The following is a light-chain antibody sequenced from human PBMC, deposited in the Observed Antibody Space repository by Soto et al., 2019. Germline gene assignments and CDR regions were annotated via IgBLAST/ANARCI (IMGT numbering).Light chain of an antibody. CDR1: QRIDTY. J-gene: IGKJ1*01. V-gene: IGKV1-5*03. Sequence: DIQMTQSPSTLSASVGDRVTITCRASQRIDTYLAWYQQKPGKAPTFLISKASILQSGSPSRFSGSGSGTEFTLTISKRQPDEFATYYCEQYNSYPVWSFGQGTNGEIQ. CDR3: EQYNSYPVWS. CDR2: KAS.